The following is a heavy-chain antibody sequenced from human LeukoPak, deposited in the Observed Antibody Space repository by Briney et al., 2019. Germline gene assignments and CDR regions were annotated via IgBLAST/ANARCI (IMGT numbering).Heavy chain of an antibody. CDR2: INPNSGGT. D-gene: IGHD3-10*01. CDR1: GGTFSSSA. CDR3: ARGVEWFGELGFDY. Sequence: ASVKVSCKASGGTFSSSAISWVRQAPGQGLEWMGWINPNSGGTNYAQKLQGRVTMTTDTSTSTAYMELRSLRSDDTAVYYCARGVEWFGELGFDYWGQGTLVTVSS. J-gene: IGHJ4*02. V-gene: IGHV1-18*01.